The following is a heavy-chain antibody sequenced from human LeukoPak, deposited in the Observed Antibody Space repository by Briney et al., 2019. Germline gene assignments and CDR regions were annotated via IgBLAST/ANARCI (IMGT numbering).Heavy chain of an antibody. D-gene: IGHD3-9*01. V-gene: IGHV3-30-3*01. J-gene: IGHJ6*02. CDR1: GFTFNTYA. CDR3: AGDSFDWLYYYYGMDV. Sequence: PGGSLRLSCAASGFTFNTYAMHWVRQAPGKGLEWVAVISYDGSIKYYADSVKGRFTVSRDNSKNTLFLEMNSLRAEDTALYYCAGDSFDWLYYYYGMDVWGQGTTVTVSS. CDR2: ISYDGSIK.